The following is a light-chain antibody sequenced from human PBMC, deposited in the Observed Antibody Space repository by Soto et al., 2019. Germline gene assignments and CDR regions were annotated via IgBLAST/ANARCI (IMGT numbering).Light chain of an antibody. J-gene: IGKJ1*01. CDR2: GAS. V-gene: IGKV1-6*02. CDR1: QGIGTE. CDR3: LQDFSYPRT. Sequence: AIQMTQSPSSLSASVGDRVTITCRASQGIGTELGWYQLKPGKAPKLLVYGASTLQSGVLPRFSGSGSVTDFTLTINSLQRDDFATYYCLQDFSYPRTFGQGTKVEIK.